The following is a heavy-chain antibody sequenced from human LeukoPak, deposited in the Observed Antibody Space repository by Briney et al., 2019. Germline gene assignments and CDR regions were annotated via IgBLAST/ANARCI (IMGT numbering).Heavy chain of an antibody. V-gene: IGHV1-2*02. CDR2: INPSSGGT. D-gene: IGHD2-15*01. CDR3: ARGVXAATFYYYMXV. CDR1: FTGXY. Sequence: FTGXYMHWVRQAPGQGLEWMGWINPSSGGTNYPQKFQGRVTMTRDTSLSTAYMELSGLRSDDTAVYYCARGVXAATFYYYMXVWDKGTTVTVSS. J-gene: IGHJ6*03.